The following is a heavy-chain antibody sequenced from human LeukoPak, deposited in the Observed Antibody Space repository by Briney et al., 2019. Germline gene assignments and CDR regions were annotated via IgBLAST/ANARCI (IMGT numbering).Heavy chain of an antibody. CDR1: GFDFSSYA. Sequence: PGGSLRLSCAASGFDFSSYAVSWVRQASGKGLEWVSAITGSGGSTYYADSVKGRFTVSRDNPRNTLYLQMNSLRAEDTAVYYCGKDEQGFGMQTSHWGQGTLVTVSS. D-gene: IGHD1-14*01. CDR2: ITGSGGST. CDR3: GKDEQGFGMQTSH. J-gene: IGHJ4*02. V-gene: IGHV3-23*01.